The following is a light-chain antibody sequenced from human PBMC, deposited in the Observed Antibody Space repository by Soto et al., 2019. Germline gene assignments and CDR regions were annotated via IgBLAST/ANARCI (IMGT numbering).Light chain of an antibody. CDR3: QQRSNLIT. CDR2: DAS. CDR1: QSTGIY. J-gene: IGKJ5*01. Sequence: EIVLTQSPATLSLSPGERATLSFRSSQSTGIYLAWYQQKPGQAPRLLIYDASNRATGIPARFSGSGSGTDFTLTISSLEPEDFAVYYCQQRSNLITFGQGTRLE. V-gene: IGKV3-11*01.